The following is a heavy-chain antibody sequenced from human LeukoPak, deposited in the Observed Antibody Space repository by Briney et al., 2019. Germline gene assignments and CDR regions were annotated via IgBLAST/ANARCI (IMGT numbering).Heavy chain of an antibody. CDR2: INPNSGAT. D-gene: IGHD1-20*01. V-gene: IGHV1-2*04. CDR3: ARGGITGTTRGPTRLNDAFDI. J-gene: IGHJ3*02. Sequence: ASVKVSCKASGYTFTGYYMHWVRQAPGQGLEWMGWINPNSGATNYAQKFQGWVTMTRDMSISTAYMELSRLRSDDTAVYYCARGGITGTTRGPTRLNDAFDIWGQGTMVTVSS. CDR1: GYTFTGYY.